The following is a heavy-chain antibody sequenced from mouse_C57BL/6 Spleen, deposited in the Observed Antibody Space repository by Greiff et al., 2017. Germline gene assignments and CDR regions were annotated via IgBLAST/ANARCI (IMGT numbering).Heavy chain of an antibody. Sequence: QVQLQQPGAELVRPGSSVKLSCKASGYTFTSYWMHWVKQRPIQGLEWIGNIDPSDSETHYNQKFKDKATLTVDKSSSTAYMQLSSLTSEDSAVXYCARDYYGSSLAYWGQGTLVTVSA. D-gene: IGHD1-1*01. CDR2: IDPSDSET. J-gene: IGHJ3*01. CDR1: GYTFTSYW. CDR3: ARDYYGSSLAY. V-gene: IGHV1-52*01.